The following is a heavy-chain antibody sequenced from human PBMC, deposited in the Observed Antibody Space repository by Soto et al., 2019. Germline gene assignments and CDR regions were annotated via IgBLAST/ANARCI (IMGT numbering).Heavy chain of an antibody. Sequence: SLRLSCAASGFTFSSYGMHWVRQAPGKGLEWVAVIWYDGSNKYYADSVKGRFTISRDNSKNTLYLQMNSLRAEDTAVYYCARDVDVEAWFDPWGQGTLVTVSS. CDR3: ARDVDVEAWFDP. D-gene: IGHD2-21*01. J-gene: IGHJ5*02. CDR2: IWYDGSNK. CDR1: GFTFSSYG. V-gene: IGHV3-33*08.